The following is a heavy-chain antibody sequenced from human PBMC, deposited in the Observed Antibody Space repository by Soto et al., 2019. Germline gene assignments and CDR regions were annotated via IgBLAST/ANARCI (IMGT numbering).Heavy chain of an antibody. CDR2: ISLYHHST. Sequence: ASVKVSFKTSGYPFTDYFIHWVRQAPGQGLEWMGIISLYHHSTSYAQKLRGRLTVTAXXXXTXVXMXLXXLTSEDSAVYWCARELYSCGGDCPYYMDYWG. J-gene: IGHJ6*03. CDR3: ARELYSCGGDCPYYMDY. D-gene: IGHD2-21*02. CDR1: GYPFTDYF. V-gene: IGHV1-46*01.